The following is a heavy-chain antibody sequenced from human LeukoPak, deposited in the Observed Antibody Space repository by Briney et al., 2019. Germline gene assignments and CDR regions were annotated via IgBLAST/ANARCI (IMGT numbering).Heavy chain of an antibody. CDR3: AGEDYYDSGSNDY. Sequence: ASVKVSCKASGYTFTGYYMHWVRQAPGQGLEWMGWINPNSGGTNYAQKFQGRVTMTRDTSISTAYMELSRLRSEDTAVYYCAGEDYYDSGSNDYWGQGTLVTVSS. V-gene: IGHV1-2*02. D-gene: IGHD3-22*01. J-gene: IGHJ4*02. CDR2: INPNSGGT. CDR1: GYTFTGYY.